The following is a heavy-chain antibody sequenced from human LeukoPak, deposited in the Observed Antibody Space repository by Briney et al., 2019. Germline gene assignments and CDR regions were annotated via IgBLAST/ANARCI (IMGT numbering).Heavy chain of an antibody. CDR1: GFTFSSYE. CDR2: ISTSGSLM. V-gene: IGHV3-48*03. J-gene: IGHJ4*02. Sequence: GGSLRLSCAASGFTFSSYEMNWVRQAPGKGLEWVSYISTSGSLMYYADSVKGRFTISRDNAKNSLYLQMNSLRAEDTAVYYCARGGSSWYRYWGQGTRVTVSS. D-gene: IGHD6-13*01. CDR3: ARGGSSWYRY.